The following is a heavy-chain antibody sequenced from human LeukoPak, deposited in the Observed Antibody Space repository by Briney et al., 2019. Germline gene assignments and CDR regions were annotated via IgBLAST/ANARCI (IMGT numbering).Heavy chain of an antibody. D-gene: IGHD3-10*01. CDR2: IYYSGST. V-gene: IGHV4-59*01. Sequence: SETLSLTCTVSGGSISGYYWGWIRQPPGKGLERIGDIYYSGSTNYNPSLKSRVTISVDTSKNQFSLKLSSVTAADTAVYYCARARPSFTNLGSDYFDYWGQGTLVTVSS. CDR3: ARARPSFTNLGSDYFDY. J-gene: IGHJ4*02. CDR1: GGSISGYY.